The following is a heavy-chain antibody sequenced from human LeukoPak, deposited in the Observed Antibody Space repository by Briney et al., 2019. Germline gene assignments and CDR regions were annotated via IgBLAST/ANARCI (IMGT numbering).Heavy chain of an antibody. D-gene: IGHD4-17*01. CDR2: INPSSDGT. V-gene: IGHV1-2*02. CDR1: GYTFTGYY. Sequence: ASVKVSCKASGYTFTGYYMHWFRQAPGQGLEWMGWINPSSDGTKYAQIFQGRVTMTGDTSISTAYMELSRLRSDDTAVYYCARDRTTVTIFDYWGQGTLVTVSS. CDR3: ARDRTTVTIFDY. J-gene: IGHJ4*02.